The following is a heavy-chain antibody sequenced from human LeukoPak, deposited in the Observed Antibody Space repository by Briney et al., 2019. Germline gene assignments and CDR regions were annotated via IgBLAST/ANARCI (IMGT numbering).Heavy chain of an antibody. CDR2: IIPILGIA. CDR3: ARGHPDILTGYYYYYYGMDV. CDR1: GGTFSSYA. Sequence: ASVKVSCKASGGTFSSYAISWVRQAPGQGLEWMGRIIPILGIANYAQKFQGRVTITADKSTSTAYMELSSLRSEDTAVYYCARGHPDILTGYYYYYYGMDVWGQGTTVTVSS. D-gene: IGHD3-9*01. J-gene: IGHJ6*02. V-gene: IGHV1-69*04.